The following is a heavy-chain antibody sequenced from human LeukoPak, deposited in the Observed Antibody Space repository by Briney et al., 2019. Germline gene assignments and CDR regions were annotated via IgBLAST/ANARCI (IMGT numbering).Heavy chain of an antibody. V-gene: IGHV3-23*01. CDR1: GFTFSSYA. CDR2: FSFNGEST. CDR3: AELGITMIGGV. D-gene: IGHD3-10*02. J-gene: IGHJ6*04. Sequence: PGGSLRLSCAASGFTFSSYAMTWVRQAPGKGLEWVSSFSFNGESTCYADSAKGRFTISRDNSKNTLYLQMNSLRAEDTAVYYCAELGITMIGGVWGKGTTVTISS.